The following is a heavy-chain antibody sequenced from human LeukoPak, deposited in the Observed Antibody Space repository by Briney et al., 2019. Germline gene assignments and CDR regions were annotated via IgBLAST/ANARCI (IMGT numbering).Heavy chain of an antibody. J-gene: IGHJ4*02. Sequence: GASVKVSCKASVYTFTGYYMHWVRQAPGRGLEWMGCINPNSGATNYAQKFQGRVTMTRDTSISTAYMELSGLRSDDTAVYYCASLGLIDYWGQGTLVTVSS. V-gene: IGHV1-2*02. CDR2: INPNSGAT. CDR1: VYTFTGYY. CDR3: ASLGLIDY. D-gene: IGHD3-16*01.